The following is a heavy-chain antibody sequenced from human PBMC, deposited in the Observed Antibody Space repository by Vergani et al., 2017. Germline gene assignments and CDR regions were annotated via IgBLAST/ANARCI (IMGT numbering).Heavy chain of an antibody. CDR3: AIDHFDWSYIMTYYDGMDV. CDR1: GGSISSSSYY. J-gene: IGHJ6*02. V-gene: IGHV4-39*07. CDR2: IYYSGST. D-gene: IGHD3-9*01. Sequence: QLQLQESGPGLVKPSETLSLTCTVSGGSISSSSYYWGWIRQPPGKGLEWIGSIYYSGSTYYNPSLKSRVTISVDTSKNQFSLKLSSVTAADTAVYYCAIDHFDWSYIMTYYDGMDVWGQGTTVTVSS.